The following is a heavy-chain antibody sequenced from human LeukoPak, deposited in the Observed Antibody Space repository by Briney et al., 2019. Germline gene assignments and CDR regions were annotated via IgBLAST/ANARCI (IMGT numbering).Heavy chain of an antibody. V-gene: IGHV3-74*01. J-gene: IGHJ4*02. CDR1: GFTVSSNY. CDR2: INSDGSST. Sequence: PGGSLRLSCAASGFTVSSNYMSWVRQAPGKGLVWVSRINSDGSSTSYADSVKGRFTISRDNAKNTLYLQMNSLRAEDTAVYYCARAFGYCSSTSCYVVLDYWGQGTLVTVSS. D-gene: IGHD2-2*01. CDR3: ARAFGYCSSTSCYVVLDY.